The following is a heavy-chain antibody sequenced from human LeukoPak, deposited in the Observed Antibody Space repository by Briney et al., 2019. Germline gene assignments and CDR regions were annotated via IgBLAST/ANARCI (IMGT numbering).Heavy chain of an antibody. V-gene: IGHV3-23*01. CDR1: GFTFGSYA. Sequence: GGSLRLSCAASGFTFGSYAMSWVRQAPGKGLEWVSAISGSGGSTYYADSAKGRFTISRDNSKNTLYLQMNSLRAEDTAVYYCAKASQGYTSSSYAYWGQGTLVTVSS. CDR2: ISGSGGST. CDR3: AKASQGYTSSSYAY. D-gene: IGHD6-13*01. J-gene: IGHJ4*02.